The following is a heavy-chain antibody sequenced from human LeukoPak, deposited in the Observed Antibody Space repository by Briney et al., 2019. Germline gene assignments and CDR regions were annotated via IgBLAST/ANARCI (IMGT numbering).Heavy chain of an antibody. J-gene: IGHJ6*03. CDR3: ARGRDYDSRAYWGDFYMDV. CDR2: INFSGSP. V-gene: IGHV4-61*10. D-gene: IGHD3-22*01. Sequence: PSETLSLICTVSGDSITTSSYYWSWIRQPAGKGLEWIGRINFSGSPNYNSSLKSRVTMSVDTSRNQFSLKLSSVTAADAAVYFCARGRDYDSRAYWGDFYMDVWGKGTTVTVSS. CDR1: GDSITTSSYY.